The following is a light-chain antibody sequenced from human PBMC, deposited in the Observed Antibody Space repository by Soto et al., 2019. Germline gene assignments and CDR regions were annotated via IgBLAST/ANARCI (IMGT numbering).Light chain of an antibody. Sequence: TQSSSPLSVSPGERATLSCRASQSVSSNLAWYQQKPGQAPRLLIYGASTRATGIPDRFSGSGSGTDFTLTISRLEPEDFAVYYCQQYGSSPQTFGQGTKVDIK. CDR3: QQYGSSPQT. CDR2: GAS. V-gene: IGKV3-20*01. J-gene: IGKJ1*01. CDR1: QSVSSN.